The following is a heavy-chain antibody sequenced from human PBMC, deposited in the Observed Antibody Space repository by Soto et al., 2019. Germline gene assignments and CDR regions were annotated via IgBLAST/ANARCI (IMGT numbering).Heavy chain of an antibody. CDR3: ARVGATRLIYFDY. CDR2: IWYDGSNK. CDR1: GFTFSSYG. J-gene: IGHJ4*02. Sequence: GGSLRLSCAASGFTFSSYGMHWVRQAPGKGLEWVAVIWYDGSNKYYADSVKGRFTISRDNSKNTLYLQMNSLRAEDTAVYYCARVGATRLIYFDYWGQGTLVTVSS. D-gene: IGHD1-26*01. V-gene: IGHV3-33*01.